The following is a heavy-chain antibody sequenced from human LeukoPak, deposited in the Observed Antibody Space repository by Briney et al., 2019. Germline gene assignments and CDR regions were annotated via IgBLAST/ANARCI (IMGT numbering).Heavy chain of an antibody. CDR3: ARDLAELGYYDSSGYSH. J-gene: IGHJ4*02. D-gene: IGHD3-22*01. Sequence: GGSLRLSCAASGFTFSDYYMSWIRQAPGKGLEWVSYISSSSSYTNYADSVKGRFTISRDNAKNSLYLQMNSLRAEDTAVYYCARDLAELGYYDSSGYSHWGQGTLVTVSS. CDR2: ISSSSSYT. CDR1: GFTFSDYY. V-gene: IGHV3-11*05.